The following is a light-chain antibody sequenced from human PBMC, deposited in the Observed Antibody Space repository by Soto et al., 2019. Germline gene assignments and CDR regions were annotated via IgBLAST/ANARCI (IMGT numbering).Light chain of an antibody. CDR2: GAS. J-gene: IGKJ3*01. V-gene: IGKV3-20*01. CDR1: QSVSSSY. Sequence: EIVLTQSPGTLSLSPGERATLSCRASQSVSSSYLAWYQQKPGQAPRLLIYGASSRATGIPDRFSGSGSGTYFTLTISILEPEDFAVYYCQQYGSFFGPGTKVDIK. CDR3: QQYGSF.